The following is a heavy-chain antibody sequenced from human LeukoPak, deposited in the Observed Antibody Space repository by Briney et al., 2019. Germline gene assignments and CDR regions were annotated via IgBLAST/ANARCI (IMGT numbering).Heavy chain of an antibody. Sequence: SETLSLTCAVYGGSFSGYYWSWIRQPPGKGLEWIGEINHSGSTNYNPSLKSRVTISVDTSKNQFSLKLSSVIAADTAVYYCARGALDYWGQGTLVTVSS. J-gene: IGHJ4*02. V-gene: IGHV4-34*01. CDR3: ARGALDY. CDR1: GGSFSGYY. CDR2: INHSGST.